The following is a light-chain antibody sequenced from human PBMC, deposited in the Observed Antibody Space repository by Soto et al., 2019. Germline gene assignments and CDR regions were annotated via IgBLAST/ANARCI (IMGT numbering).Light chain of an antibody. CDR2: DVS. V-gene: IGLV2-14*03. J-gene: IGLJ2*01. Sequence: QSALTQPASVSGSPGQSITISCNGTSSDVGDWNYVCWYQKHPDKAPKLLIFDVSNRPSGVSSRFAGSKSGNTASLTISGLQVEDEADDFCSSYTTKSTVVFGGGTKLTVL. CDR3: SSYTTKSTVV. CDR1: SSDVGDWNY.